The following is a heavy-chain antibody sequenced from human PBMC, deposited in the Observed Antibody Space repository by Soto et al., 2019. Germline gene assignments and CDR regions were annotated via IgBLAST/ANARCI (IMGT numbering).Heavy chain of an antibody. CDR1: GDSVSSNNY. D-gene: IGHD3-10*01. CDR2: INHSGST. CDR3: ARVSGIYYYGMDV. V-gene: IGHV4-4*02. Sequence: PSETLSLTCAVSGDSVSSNNYWSWVRQPPREGLEWIGEINHSGSTNYNPSLKSRVTISVDTSKNQFSLKLSSVTAADTAVYYCARVSGIYYYGMDVWGQGTTVTV. J-gene: IGHJ6*02.